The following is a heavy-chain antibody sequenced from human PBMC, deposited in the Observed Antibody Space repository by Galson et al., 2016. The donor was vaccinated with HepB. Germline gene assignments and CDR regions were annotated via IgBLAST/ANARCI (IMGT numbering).Heavy chain of an antibody. CDR2: ITAYNGNT. D-gene: IGHD3-10*01. Sequence: SVKVSCKASGYPFPSYGITWVRQAPGQGLEWMGWITAYNGNTNYAQNLQGRVTMTTDTSTSTAYLELRSLRSDDTAIYYCGKERHPGVRGLMAGAAVDLWGQGTLVTVAS. CDR1: GYPFPSYG. J-gene: IGHJ5*02. V-gene: IGHV1-18*01. CDR3: GKERHPGVRGLMAGAAVDL.